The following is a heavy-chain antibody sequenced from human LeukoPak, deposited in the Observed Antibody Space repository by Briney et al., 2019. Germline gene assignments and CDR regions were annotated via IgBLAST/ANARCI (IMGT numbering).Heavy chain of an antibody. CDR3: ARDGHRRYHYDSSGREDAFDV. CDR1: GGTFSSYA. V-gene: IGHV1-69*13. D-gene: IGHD3-22*01. Sequence: SVKVSCKASGGTFSSYAISWVRQAPGQGLEWMGGIIPIFGTANYAQKFQGRVTITADESTSTAYMELSSLRSEDTAVYYCARDGHRRYHYDSSGREDAFDVWGQGTMVTVSS. CDR2: IIPIFGTA. J-gene: IGHJ3*01.